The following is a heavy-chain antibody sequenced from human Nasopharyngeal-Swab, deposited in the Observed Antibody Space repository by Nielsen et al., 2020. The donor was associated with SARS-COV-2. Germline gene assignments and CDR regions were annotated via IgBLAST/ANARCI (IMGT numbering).Heavy chain of an antibody. Sequence: SETLSLTCTVSGGSISSYYWSWIRQPPGKGLEWIGYIYYSGSTYYNPSLKSRVTISVDTSKNQFSLKLSSVTAADTAVYYCARDVFLAAAGTTLYYYYGMDVWGQGTTVTVSS. J-gene: IGHJ6*02. CDR2: IYYSGST. V-gene: IGHV4-59*12. CDR3: ARDVFLAAAGTTLYYYYGMDV. D-gene: IGHD6-13*01. CDR1: GGSISSYY.